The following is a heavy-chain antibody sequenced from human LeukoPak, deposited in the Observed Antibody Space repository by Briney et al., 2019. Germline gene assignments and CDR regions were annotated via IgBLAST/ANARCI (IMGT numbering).Heavy chain of an antibody. V-gene: IGHV3-33*01. CDR2: IWYDGSNK. D-gene: IGHD6-19*01. J-gene: IGHJ4*02. Sequence: PGGSLRLSCAASGFTFSSYGMHWVRQAPGKGLEWVAVIWYDGSNKYYADSVKGRFTISRDDSKNTLYLQMCSLKTEDTAVYYCTTASSGWPTAGNDYWGQGTLVTVSS. CDR1: GFTFSSYG. CDR3: TTASSGWPTAGNDY.